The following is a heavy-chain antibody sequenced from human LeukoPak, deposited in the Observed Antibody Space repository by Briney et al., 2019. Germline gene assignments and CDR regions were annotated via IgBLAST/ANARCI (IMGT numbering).Heavy chain of an antibody. D-gene: IGHD3-22*01. CDR3: ATDYFKYNDGSGPFEY. Sequence: SETLSLTCAVSGRSMSSSHWWSWVRQSPAKGLEWGGEIDHSGKTNYNASLKSRVTVPVDKSKNTFSMKMTSVTAADTAIYYCATDYFKYNDGSGPFEYWGQGTLVTVST. V-gene: IGHV4-4*02. J-gene: IGHJ4*02. CDR1: GRSMSSSHW. CDR2: IDHSGKT.